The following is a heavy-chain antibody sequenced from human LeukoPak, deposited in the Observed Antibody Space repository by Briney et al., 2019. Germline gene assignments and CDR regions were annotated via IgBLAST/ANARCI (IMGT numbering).Heavy chain of an antibody. D-gene: IGHD6-13*01. CDR3: AREISGGAAAGDYYYGMDV. Sequence: PGGSLRLSCAASGFTFSNSAMNWVRQAPGKGLEWVSSINDVSSHIYYADSVKGRFTISRDNAKNSLYLQMNSLRAEDTAVYYCAREISGGAAAGDYYYGMDVWGQGTTVTVSS. CDR2: INDVSSHI. V-gene: IGHV3-21*04. J-gene: IGHJ6*02. CDR1: GFTFSNSA.